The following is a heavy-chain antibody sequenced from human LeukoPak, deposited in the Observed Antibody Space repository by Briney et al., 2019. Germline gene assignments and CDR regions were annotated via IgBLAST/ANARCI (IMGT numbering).Heavy chain of an antibody. D-gene: IGHD1-14*01. V-gene: IGHV3-21*01. CDR2: ISSSSSYI. CDR1: GFTFSSYI. Sequence: GGSLRLSCAASGFTFSSYIMNWVRQAPGKGLEWVSSISSSSSYIYYADSVKGRFTISRDNAKNSLYLQMNSLRDEQTAVYYCVRDFSLDTSGPDSRSNCFDPWGQGTLVTVSS. J-gene: IGHJ5*02. CDR3: VRDFSLDTSGPDSRSNCFDP.